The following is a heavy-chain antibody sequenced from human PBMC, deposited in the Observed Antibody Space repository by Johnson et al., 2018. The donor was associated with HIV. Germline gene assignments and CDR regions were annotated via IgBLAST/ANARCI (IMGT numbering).Heavy chain of an antibody. CDR3: AKGAAVAGTLVDPFDI. J-gene: IGHJ3*02. CDR2: INWNGGST. CDR1: GINFDNYG. D-gene: IGHD6-13*01. V-gene: IGHV3-20*04. Sequence: EQLVESGGGVVRPGGSLRLSCAASGINFDNYGMSWVRQAPGKGLEWVSGINWNGGSTHYADSVRGRFTISRDNAKRSLYLQMNSLRAEDTAVYYCAKGAAVAGTLVDPFDIWGRGTMVTVSS.